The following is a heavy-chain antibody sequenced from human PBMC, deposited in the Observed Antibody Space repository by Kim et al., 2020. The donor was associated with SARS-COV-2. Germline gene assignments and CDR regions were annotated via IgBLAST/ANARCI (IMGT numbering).Heavy chain of an antibody. V-gene: IGHV1-24*01. Sequence: ASVKVSCKVSGYTLTELSMHWVRQAPGKGLEWMGGFDPEDGETIYAQKFQGRVTMTEDTSTDTAYMELSSLRSEDTAVYYCATNIAAAGIYYYYYMDVWGKGTTVTVSS. CDR2: FDPEDGET. D-gene: IGHD6-13*01. CDR3: ATNIAAAGIYYYYYMDV. J-gene: IGHJ6*03. CDR1: GYTLTELS.